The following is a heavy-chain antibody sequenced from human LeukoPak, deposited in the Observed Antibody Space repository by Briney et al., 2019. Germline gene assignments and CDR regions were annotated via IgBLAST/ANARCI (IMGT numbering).Heavy chain of an antibody. CDR1: GFTFSSCG. Sequence: PGGSLRLSCAASGFTFSSCGMHWVRQAQSKGLEWVAVIWHDGSYKYYADSAKGRFAISRDSSKNTLYLQMNSLRAEDTAVYYCARVMGNYGSLDYWGQGTLVTVSS. CDR2: IWHDGSYK. V-gene: IGHV3-33*01. CDR3: ARVMGNYGSLDY. D-gene: IGHD3-10*01. J-gene: IGHJ4*02.